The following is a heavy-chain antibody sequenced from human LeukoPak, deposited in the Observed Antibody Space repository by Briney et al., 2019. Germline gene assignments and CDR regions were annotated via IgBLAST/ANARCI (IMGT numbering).Heavy chain of an antibody. J-gene: IGHJ3*02. V-gene: IGHV1-69*06. Sequence: ASVKVSCKIVGGTFNNYAFAWVRQAPGQGLEWMGEITPIFRSTNYAQKFQDRVTITADKSTSTAYMELSSLRSEDTAVYYCARGMIRGVIGGGAFDIWGQGTMVTVSS. CDR2: ITPIFRST. D-gene: IGHD3-10*01. CDR3: ARGMIRGVIGGGAFDI. CDR1: GGTFNNYA.